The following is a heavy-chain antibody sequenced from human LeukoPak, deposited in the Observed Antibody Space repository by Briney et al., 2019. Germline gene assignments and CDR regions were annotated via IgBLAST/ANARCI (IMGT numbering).Heavy chain of an antibody. CDR3: ARGVYVWWELHRNWFDP. D-gene: IGHD1-26*01. CDR1: GYTFTNYY. CDR2: INPSGGST. Sequence: ASVKVSCKASGYTFTNYYMHWVRQAPGQGLEWMGIINPSGGSTSFVQKFQGRVIMTRDTSTSTVYMELSSLRYEDRAVYYFARGVYVWWELHRNWFDPWGQGTLVTVSS. V-gene: IGHV1-46*01. J-gene: IGHJ5*02.